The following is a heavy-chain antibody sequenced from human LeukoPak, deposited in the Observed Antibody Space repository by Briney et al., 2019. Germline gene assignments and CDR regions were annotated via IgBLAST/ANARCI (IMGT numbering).Heavy chain of an antibody. V-gene: IGHV6-1*01. D-gene: IGHD6-13*01. Sequence: SQTLSLTCAISGDSVSSNSAAWNWIRQSTSRGLEWLGRTYYRSKWGTNYALSVKSRVTINADTSKNQISLQLNSVTPEDTAVYYCARGTAAPGFDFWGQGTLVTVSS. J-gene: IGHJ5*01. CDR3: ARGTAAPGFDF. CDR2: TYYRSKWGT. CDR1: GDSVSSNSAA.